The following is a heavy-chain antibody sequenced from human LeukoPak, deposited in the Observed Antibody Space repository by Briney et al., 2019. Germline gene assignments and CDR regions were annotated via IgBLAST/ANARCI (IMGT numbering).Heavy chain of an antibody. J-gene: IGHJ4*02. D-gene: IGHD3-22*01. CDR1: DGSFSGYY. CDR3: ARGYLAYYDSSGYVPYYFDH. CDR2: INHSGST. Sequence: SETLSLTCAVYDGSFSGYYWSWIRQPPGKGLEWIGEINHSGSTNYNPSPKSRVTISVDTSKNQFSLKLSSVTAADTAVYYCARGYLAYYDSSGYVPYYFDHWGQGTLVTVSS. V-gene: IGHV4-34*01.